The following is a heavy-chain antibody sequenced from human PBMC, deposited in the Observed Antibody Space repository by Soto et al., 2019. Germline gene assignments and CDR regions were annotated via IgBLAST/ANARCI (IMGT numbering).Heavy chain of an antibody. CDR1: GYTFTDYD. D-gene: IGHD2-21*02. V-gene: IGHV1-8*01. CDR3: EVTTGL. Sequence: QVQVVQSRAEVKKPGASVKVSCKTSGYTFTDYDINWVRQATGQGLEWMGWVSPGNGNAGYAPQFQGRVTMTSDTSISTVYMEVSSLTSEDTAVYFCEVTTGLWGQGTMITVSS. CDR2: VSPGNGNA. J-gene: IGHJ4*02.